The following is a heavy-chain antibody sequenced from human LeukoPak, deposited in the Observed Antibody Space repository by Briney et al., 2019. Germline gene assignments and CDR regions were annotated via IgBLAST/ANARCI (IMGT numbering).Heavy chain of an antibody. J-gene: IGHJ5*02. D-gene: IGHD4-17*01. V-gene: IGHV4-34*01. CDR2: INHSGST. CDR3: AREFDYEGVDP. CDR1: GGSFSGYY. Sequence: SETLSLTCAVYGGSFSGYYWSWIRQPPGKGLEWIGEINHSGSTNYNPSLKSRVYISVDTSKNQFPLELSSLTAADTAVYYCAREFDYEGVDPWGQGTLVTVSS.